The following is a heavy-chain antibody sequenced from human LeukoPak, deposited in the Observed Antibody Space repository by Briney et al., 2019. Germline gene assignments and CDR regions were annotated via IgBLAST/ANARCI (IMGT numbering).Heavy chain of an antibody. CDR3: ARGKIAAAGADY. CDR1: GGSLSGSY. CDR2: INHSGSA. D-gene: IGHD6-13*01. J-gene: IGHJ4*02. V-gene: IGHV4-34*01. Sequence: SETLSLTCAVYGGSLSGSYWSWIRQPPGKGLEWIGEINHSGSANYNPSLKSRVTLSIDKSKNQFSLNLNSVTAADTAVYYCARGKIAAAGADYWGQGTLVTVSS.